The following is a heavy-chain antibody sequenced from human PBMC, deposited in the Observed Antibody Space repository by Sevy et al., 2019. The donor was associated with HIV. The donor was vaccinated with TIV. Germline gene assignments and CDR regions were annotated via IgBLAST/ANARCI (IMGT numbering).Heavy chain of an antibody. CDR1: GFTPSTYG. J-gene: IGHJ4*02. V-gene: IGHV3-33*02. CDR3: ARDPRMYGDYLLAYFDY. Sequence: GGSLRLSCAASGFTPSTYGMHWVRQAPGKGLEWVAVIGYDGNNKYYADSVKGRFTISRDNSTNTLFLQMDSLRAEDTAVYYCARDPRMYGDYLLAYFDYWGQGALVTVSS. D-gene: IGHD2-8*01. CDR2: IGYDGNNK.